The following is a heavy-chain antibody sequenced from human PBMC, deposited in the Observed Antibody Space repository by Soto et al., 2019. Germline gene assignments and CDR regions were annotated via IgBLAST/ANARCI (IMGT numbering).Heavy chain of an antibody. CDR2: ISGGGDTT. CDR1: GFTYSDYA. D-gene: IGHD4-17*01. CDR3: AKDPRGFANNYGGPNWFHP. V-gene: IGHV3-23*01. J-gene: IGHJ5*02. Sequence: EVQLLESGGGLVQPGGSLRLSCVASGFTYSDYAMSWVRQASGKGLEWVSGISGGGDTTYYANSVKGRFPISRVNSKNTMYLQMNSLRAEDTAIYYCAKDPRGFANNYGGPNWFHPWGQGTLVTVSS.